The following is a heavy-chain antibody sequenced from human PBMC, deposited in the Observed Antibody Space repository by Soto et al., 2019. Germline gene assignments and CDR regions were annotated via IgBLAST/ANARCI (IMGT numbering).Heavy chain of an antibody. V-gene: IGHV1-69*06. Sequence: QEQLVQSGAEVKKPGSSVKVSCRASGGTFSNYAITWVRQAPGRGLEWVGGIIPIFGTVVYAQNLQGRVTITADNSTRMAYMELSSLRSDDTAVYYCAKFDPLGELLWFDPWGLGTLVTVSS. CDR1: GGTFSNYA. CDR2: IIPIFGTV. CDR3: AKFDPLGELLWFDP. D-gene: IGHD3-16*01. J-gene: IGHJ5*02.